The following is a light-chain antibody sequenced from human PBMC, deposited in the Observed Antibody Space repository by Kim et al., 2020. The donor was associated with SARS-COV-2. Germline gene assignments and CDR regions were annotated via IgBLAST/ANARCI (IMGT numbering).Light chain of an antibody. CDR2: EVS. Sequence: QSALTQPASVSGSPGQSITISCTGTTNDVGGYNYVSWYQQHPGKAPKLMIYEVSNRPSGVSDRFSGSKSANTASLTISGLQAEDEAYYYCSSYSDTNTAVFGRGTKVTVL. V-gene: IGLV2-14*01. CDR3: SSYSDTNTAV. CDR1: TNDVGGYNY. J-gene: IGLJ1*01.